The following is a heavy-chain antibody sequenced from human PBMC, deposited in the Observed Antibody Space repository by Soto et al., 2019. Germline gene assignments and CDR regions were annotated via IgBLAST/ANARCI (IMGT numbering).Heavy chain of an antibody. J-gene: IGHJ3*02. CDR1: GFTFSSYG. CDR3: ARPSRNYYDSSGYASYAFDI. Sequence: QVQLVESGGGVVQPGRSLRLSCAASGFTFSSYGMHWVRQAPGKGLEWVAVIWYDGSNKYYADSVKGRFTISRDNSKNTXYXQMNSLRAEDTAVYYCARPSRNYYDSSGYASYAFDIWGQGTMVTVSS. D-gene: IGHD3-22*01. V-gene: IGHV3-33*01. CDR2: IWYDGSNK.